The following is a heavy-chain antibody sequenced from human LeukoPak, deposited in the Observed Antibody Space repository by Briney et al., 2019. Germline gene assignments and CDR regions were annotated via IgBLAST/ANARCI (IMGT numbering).Heavy chain of an antibody. Sequence: GASVKISCKASRYTFTSYYMHWVRQAPGQWLEWMGIINPSGGSTTYAQKFQGRVTMTRDTSTSTVYMELSSLRSEDTAVYYCARALSYYYYGMDVWGQGTTVTVSS. V-gene: IGHV1-46*01. J-gene: IGHJ6*02. CDR3: ARALSYYYYGMDV. CDR2: INPSGGST. CDR1: RYTFTSYY.